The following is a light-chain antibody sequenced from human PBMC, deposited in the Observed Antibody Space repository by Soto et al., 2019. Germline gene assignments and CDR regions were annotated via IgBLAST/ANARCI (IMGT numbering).Light chain of an antibody. CDR3: QEYSRD. Sequence: DIQMTQSPPTLSASVGERVTITCRASRDISTWLAWYQQKPGKAPKVLIYEASNLESGVPSRFSGSGSGTEFTLTISSLQPDDFATYYCQEYSRDFGGGTRVEIK. V-gene: IGKV1-5*01. CDR2: EAS. J-gene: IGKJ4*01. CDR1: RDISTW.